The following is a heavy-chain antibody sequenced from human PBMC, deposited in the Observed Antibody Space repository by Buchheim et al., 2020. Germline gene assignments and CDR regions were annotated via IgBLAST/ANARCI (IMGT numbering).Heavy chain of an antibody. CDR1: GFTFSIYS. CDR2: ISSSGTTT. D-gene: IGHD2-15*01. V-gene: IGHV3-48*01. CDR3: ARETRDMATAEYEY. Sequence: EVQLVESGGGLVQPGGSLRLSCAASGFTFSIYSINWVRQAPGKGLEWVSYISSSGTTTYYADSVKGRFTTSRDNAKTSMYLHMNSLRADDTAVYYCARETRDMATAEYEYWGQGTL. J-gene: IGHJ4*02.